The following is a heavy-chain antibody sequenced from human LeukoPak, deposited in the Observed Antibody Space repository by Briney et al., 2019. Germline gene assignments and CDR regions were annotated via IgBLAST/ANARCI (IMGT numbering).Heavy chain of an antibody. CDR2: ISAYNGNT. V-gene: IGHV1-24*01. Sequence: GASVKVSCKVSGYTLTELSMHWVRQAPGQGLEWMGWISAYNGNTNYAQKLQGRVTMTEDTSTDTAYMELSSLRSEDTAVYYCATDGGQSWGQGTLVTVSS. CDR1: GYTLTELS. J-gene: IGHJ5*02. D-gene: IGHD2-15*01. CDR3: ATDGGQS.